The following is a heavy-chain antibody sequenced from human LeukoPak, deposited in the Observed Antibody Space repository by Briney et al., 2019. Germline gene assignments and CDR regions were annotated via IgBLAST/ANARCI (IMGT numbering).Heavy chain of an antibody. Sequence: SETLSLTCSVSGGSISNNCWSWIRQPPGKGLEWIGNIYSGSTNYNPSLKSRVTISVDTSQSQFSLKLSSVTAADTAVYYCAREGGSGTYYNSWGQGTLVTVSS. CDR1: GGSISNNC. CDR3: AREGGSGTYYNS. V-gene: IGHV4-59*01. D-gene: IGHD3-10*01. CDR2: IYSGST. J-gene: IGHJ4*02.